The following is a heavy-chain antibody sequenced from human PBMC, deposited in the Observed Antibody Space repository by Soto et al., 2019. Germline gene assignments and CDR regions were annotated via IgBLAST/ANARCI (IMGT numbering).Heavy chain of an antibody. Sequence: SETLSLTCTVSGGSISSYYWSWIRQPPGKGLEWIGYIYYSGSTNYNPSLKSRVTISVDTSKNQFSLKLSSVTAADTAVYYCARQPDVPHYYYYYYMDVWGKGTTVTVSS. CDR1: GGSISSYY. CDR2: IYYSGST. CDR3: ARQPDVPHYYYYYYMDV. V-gene: IGHV4-59*08. J-gene: IGHJ6*03.